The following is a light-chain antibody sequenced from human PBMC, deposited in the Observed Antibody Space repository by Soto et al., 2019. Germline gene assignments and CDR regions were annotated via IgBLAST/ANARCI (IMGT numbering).Light chain of an antibody. Sequence: QSALTQPPSASGTPGQRVTISCSGSSSNIGINAVNWYQQLPGTAPKLLMYDNNQRPSGVPDRVSGSKSGTSASPAISGLQSDDEADYYCASWDDSLNGLLFGTGTKVTVL. CDR3: ASWDDSLNGLL. J-gene: IGLJ1*01. CDR1: SSNIGINA. CDR2: DNN. V-gene: IGLV1-44*01.